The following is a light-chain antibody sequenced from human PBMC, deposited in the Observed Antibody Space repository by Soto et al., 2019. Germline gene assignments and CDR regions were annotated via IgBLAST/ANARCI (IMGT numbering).Light chain of an antibody. J-gene: IGKJ3*01. CDR2: WAS. CDR1: QSVLYSSNNKNY. CDR3: QQYYITPIT. V-gene: IGKV4-1*01. Sequence: DIVMTQSPDSLALSLGERATINCKSSQSVLYSSNNKNYLAWYQQKPGQPPKLLIYWASTRESGVPDRFSGSGSGTDFTLTISSLQAEDVAVYYCQQYYITPITFGPGTKMNIK.